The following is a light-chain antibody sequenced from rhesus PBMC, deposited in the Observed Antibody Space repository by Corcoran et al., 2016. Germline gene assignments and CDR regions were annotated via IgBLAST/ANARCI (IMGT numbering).Light chain of an antibody. V-gene: IGKV1-22*01. Sequence: DIQMTQSPSSLSASVGDTVTITCRASQSISRWFAWYQQQPGKAPKLLIYTASSLQSGVPNRFSGSGSGTDFTLTISSLQSEDFATYYCQQHNSYPLTFGGGTKVELK. CDR2: TAS. CDR1: QSISRW. CDR3: QQHNSYPLT. J-gene: IGKJ4*01.